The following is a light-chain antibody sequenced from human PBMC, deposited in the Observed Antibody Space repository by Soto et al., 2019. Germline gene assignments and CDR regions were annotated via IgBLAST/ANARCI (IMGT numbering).Light chain of an antibody. V-gene: IGLV2-14*01. Sequence: QSVLTQPASGSGSPGQSITISCTGTSSDVGGYNYVPWYQQHPGKAPKLMIYEVSNRPSGDSNRFSGSKSGNTASLTISGLQAEDEADYYCSSYTSSSTPWVFGGGTKLTVL. CDR1: SSDVGGYNY. CDR2: EVS. J-gene: IGLJ3*02. CDR3: SSYTSSSTPWV.